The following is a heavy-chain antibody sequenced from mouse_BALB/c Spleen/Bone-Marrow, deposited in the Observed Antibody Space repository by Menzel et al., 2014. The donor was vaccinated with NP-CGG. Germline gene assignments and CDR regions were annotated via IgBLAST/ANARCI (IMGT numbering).Heavy chain of an antibody. D-gene: IGHD2-13*01. CDR2: INSNGGTT. Sequence: EVHLVESGGGLVQPGGSLKLSCAASGFTFSNNGMSWVRQTPDKRLDLVATINSNGGTTYYPDSVKGRFTISRDNAKNTLYLQMSSLKSEDTAMYFCARGLYYVAYGPGFAYWGQGTLVTVSA. V-gene: IGHV5-6-3*01. J-gene: IGHJ3*01. CDR1: GFTFSNNG. CDR3: ARGLYYVAYGPGFAY.